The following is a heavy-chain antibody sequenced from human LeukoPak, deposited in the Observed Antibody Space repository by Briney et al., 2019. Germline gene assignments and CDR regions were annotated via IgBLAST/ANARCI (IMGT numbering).Heavy chain of an antibody. V-gene: IGHV3-74*01. CDR3: ARDLKGPVNDVFDM. Sequence: TGGSLRLSCAAPGFTFKTYWMHWVRQAPGKGLVWVSHSNSDGSSTSYADSVRGRFTISRDNAKNTLYLQMNSLRAEDTAVYYCARDLKGPVNDVFDMWGQGTMVTVSS. D-gene: IGHD4-23*01. J-gene: IGHJ3*02. CDR1: GFTFKTYW. CDR2: SNSDGSST.